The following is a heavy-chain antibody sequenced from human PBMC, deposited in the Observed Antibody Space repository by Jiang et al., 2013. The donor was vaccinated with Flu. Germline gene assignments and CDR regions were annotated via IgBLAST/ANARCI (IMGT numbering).Heavy chain of an antibody. J-gene: IGHJ5*02. Sequence: GGLVQPGGSLRLSCAASGFTFSSYCMSWVRQAPGKGLEWVANIKLDGSEKYYVDSVKGRFTISRDNANNSLYLQMNSLRAEDTAVYYCARDGNHDILTGYYNNWFDPWGQGTLVTVSS. CDR3: ARDGNHDILTGYYNNWFDP. V-gene: IGHV3-7*03. CDR2: IKLDGSEK. CDR1: GFTFSSYC. D-gene: IGHD3-9*01.